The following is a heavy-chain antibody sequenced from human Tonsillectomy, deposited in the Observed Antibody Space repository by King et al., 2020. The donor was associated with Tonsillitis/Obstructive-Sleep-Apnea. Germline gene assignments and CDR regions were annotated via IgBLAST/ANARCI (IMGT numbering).Heavy chain of an antibody. CDR3: ASDWAPARNYYYYYMDV. CDR1: GFTFSSYA. V-gene: IGHV3-30*01. CDR2: ISYDGSNK. Sequence: VQLVESGGGVVQPGRSLRLSCAASGFTFSSYAMHWVRQAPGKGLEWVAVISYDGSNKYYADSVKGRFTISSDNSKNTLYLKMNSLRAEDTAVYYCASDWAPARNYYYYYMDVWGKGTTVTVSS. D-gene: IGHD2-15*01. J-gene: IGHJ6*03.